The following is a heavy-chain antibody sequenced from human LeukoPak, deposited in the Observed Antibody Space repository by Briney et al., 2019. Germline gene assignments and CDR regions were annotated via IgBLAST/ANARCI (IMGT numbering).Heavy chain of an antibody. CDR3: AKGGLSYTPPDY. J-gene: IGHJ4*02. CDR1: GLTFRNYA. CDR2: ISGSGGST. V-gene: IGHV3-23*01. Sequence: PGGSLRLSCAASGLTFRNYAMSWVRQAPGKGLEWVSAISGSGGSTYYADSVKGRFTISRDNSKNTLYMQMNSLRAEDTAVYYCAKGGLSYTPPDYWGQGTLVTVSS. D-gene: IGHD1-26*01.